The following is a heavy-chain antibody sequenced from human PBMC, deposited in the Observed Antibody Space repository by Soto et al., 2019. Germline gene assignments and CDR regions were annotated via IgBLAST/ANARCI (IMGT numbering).Heavy chain of an antibody. CDR2: IIPLFRKT. D-gene: IGHD3-10*01. CDR3: ARARLSNGDPNIYFFYGLDV. Sequence: QVQLVQSGAEVTRPGSSVKVSCKASGDMFRNSALTWERQAPGQGLAWMGVIIPLFRKTDVAQKFQGRVNLTADESTSSLYMEVSSLTSEDTAVYFCARARLSNGDPNIYFFYGLDVWGQGTTITVSS. J-gene: IGHJ6*02. V-gene: IGHV1-69*01. CDR1: GDMFRNSA.